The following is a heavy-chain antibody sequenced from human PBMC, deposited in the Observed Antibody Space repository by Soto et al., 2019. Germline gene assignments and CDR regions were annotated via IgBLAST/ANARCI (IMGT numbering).Heavy chain of an antibody. CDR2: ISYDGHNK. J-gene: IGHJ6*02. V-gene: IGHV3-30*18. D-gene: IGHD2-15*01. CDR1: GFTLRFYG. CDR3: AKDRRPNYGGNSVFPRVVRGYYAMDV. Sequence: PGGSLRLSCAASGFTLRFYGMYWVRQAPGKGLEWVAFISYDGHNKNYADSVKGRFTISRDNSKSTLYLQMNSLKSEDTAVFYCAKDRRPNYGGNSVFPRVVRGYYAMDVWGQGTTVTVSS.